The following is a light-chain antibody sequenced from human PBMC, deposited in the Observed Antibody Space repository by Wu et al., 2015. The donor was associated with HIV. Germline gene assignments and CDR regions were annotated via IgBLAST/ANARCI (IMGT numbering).Light chain of an antibody. Sequence: DIQMTQSPSTLSASVGDRVTLTCRASESITTWLAWYQQKPGKAPRLLISRASDLQTGVPSRFSGSGSGTEFTLTISSLQSEDFAVYYCQQYNKWRTFGGGTKVEIK. CDR1: ESITTW. J-gene: IGKJ4*01. CDR2: RAS. CDR3: QQYNKWRT. V-gene: IGKV1-5*03.